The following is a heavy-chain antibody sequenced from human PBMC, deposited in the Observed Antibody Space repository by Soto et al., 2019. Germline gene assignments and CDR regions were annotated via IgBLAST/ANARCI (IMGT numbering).Heavy chain of an antibody. Sequence: QVQLVQSGVEVKKPGASVKVSCKASHYTFTGYGISWVRQAPGQGLEWVGWINTYNGNTNYAQKFSGRVTMTTDTSTSAAYLELRSLRSGATAVYYGARVVEGERLSPKDYYCDGMDVWGQGTTVTVS. D-gene: IGHD1-26*01. CDR3: ARVVEGERLSPKDYYCDGMDV. V-gene: IGHV1-18*01. CDR1: HYTFTGYG. J-gene: IGHJ6*02. CDR2: INTYNGNT.